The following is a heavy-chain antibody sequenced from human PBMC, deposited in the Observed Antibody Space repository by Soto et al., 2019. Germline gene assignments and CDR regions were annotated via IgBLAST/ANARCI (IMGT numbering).Heavy chain of an antibody. J-gene: IGHJ6*03. Sequence: QVQLVQSGAEVKKPGSSVKVSCKASGGTFSSYTISWVRQAPGQGLEWMGRSIPILGIANYAQKFQGSGTITADKSTSTAYMELSSLRSEDTAVYYCAIGAAAGFMDVWGKGTTVTVSS. V-gene: IGHV1-69*02. CDR2: SIPILGIA. CDR3: AIGAAAGFMDV. CDR1: GGTFSSYT. D-gene: IGHD6-13*01.